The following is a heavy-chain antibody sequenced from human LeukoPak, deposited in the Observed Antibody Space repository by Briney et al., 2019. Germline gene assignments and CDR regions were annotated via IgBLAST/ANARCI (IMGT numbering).Heavy chain of an antibody. CDR1: GFTFTSSA. CDR2: ILVGSGNT. Sequence: ASVKVSCKASGFTFTSSAMQWMRQARGQRLEWIGWILVGSGNTNYAQKFQERVTITRDMSTSTAYMELSSLRSEDTAVYYCAAGPIAAAGNYFDYWGQGTLVTVSS. D-gene: IGHD6-13*01. J-gene: IGHJ4*02. CDR3: AAGPIAAAGNYFDY. V-gene: IGHV1-58*02.